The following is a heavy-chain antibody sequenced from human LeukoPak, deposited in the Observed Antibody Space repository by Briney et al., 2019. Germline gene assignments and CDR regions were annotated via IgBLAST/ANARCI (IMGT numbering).Heavy chain of an antibody. V-gene: IGHV4-4*07. Sequence: SETLSLTCTVSGGSISGYYWTWIRQPAGKGLEWIARIYTDGSTDYNPSLKSRVTMSIDTSKNQFPLKLSSVTAADTAVYYCAKVYSWNNVFDPWGQGTLVTVSS. CDR2: IYTDGST. J-gene: IGHJ5*02. CDR1: GGSISGYY. CDR3: AKVYSWNNVFDP. D-gene: IGHD1/OR15-1a*01.